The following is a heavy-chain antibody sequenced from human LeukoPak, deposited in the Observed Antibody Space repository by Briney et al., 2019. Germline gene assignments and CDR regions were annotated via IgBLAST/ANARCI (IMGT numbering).Heavy chain of an antibody. D-gene: IGHD3-22*01. V-gene: IGHV3-53*01. Sequence: GGSLRLSCAASGFTVSSYYMSWVRQAPGKGLEWVSLIYSGGSTYYADSVKGRFTLSRDNSKNTLYFQMNSLRADDTAVYYCTKVPLRYYYDPPSSYWGQGTLVTVSS. CDR1: GFTVSSYY. CDR3: TKVPLRYYYDPPSSY. J-gene: IGHJ4*02. CDR2: IYSGGST.